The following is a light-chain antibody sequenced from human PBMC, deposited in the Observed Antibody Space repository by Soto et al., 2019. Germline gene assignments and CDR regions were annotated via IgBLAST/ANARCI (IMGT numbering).Light chain of an antibody. CDR3: QTWGTDIHVV. Sequence: QLVLTQSPSASASLGASVKLTCTLSRGHSSYAIAWHQQQPEKGPRYLMKLDSDGSHTKGDAIPDRFSGSSSGAERYLTISSLQSEDEADYYCQTWGTDIHVVFGGGTKVTVL. CDR1: RGHSSYA. CDR2: LDSDGSH. J-gene: IGLJ2*01. V-gene: IGLV4-69*01.